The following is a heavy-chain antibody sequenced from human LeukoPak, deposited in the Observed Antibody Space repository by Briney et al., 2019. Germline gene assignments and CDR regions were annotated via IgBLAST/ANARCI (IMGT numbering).Heavy chain of an antibody. Sequence: GGSLRLSCAASGFTFRNYAMDWVRQAPGKGLEWVAFTNYDGSDRCYADSVKGRFTVSRDNPKNTLYLQMNSLRTEDTAVYYCAKDLPDRYSLEYWGQGTMVTVPS. CDR2: TNYDGSDR. V-gene: IGHV3-30*02. CDR3: AKDLPDRYSLEY. D-gene: IGHD2-15*01. J-gene: IGHJ4*02. CDR1: GFTFRNYA.